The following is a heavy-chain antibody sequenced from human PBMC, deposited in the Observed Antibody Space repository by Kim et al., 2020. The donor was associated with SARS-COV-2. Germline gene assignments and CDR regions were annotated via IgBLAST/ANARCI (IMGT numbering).Heavy chain of an antibody. D-gene: IGHD4-17*01. Sequence: GGSLRLSCAASGFTFDDYAMHWVRQAPGKGLEWVSGISWNSGSIGYADSVKGRFTISRDNAKNSLYLQMNSLRAEDTALYYCAKDPLPEAYGGGSFDYWGQGTLVTVSS. CDR2: ISWNSGSI. CDR1: GFTFDDYA. J-gene: IGHJ4*02. CDR3: AKDPLPEAYGGGSFDY. V-gene: IGHV3-9*01.